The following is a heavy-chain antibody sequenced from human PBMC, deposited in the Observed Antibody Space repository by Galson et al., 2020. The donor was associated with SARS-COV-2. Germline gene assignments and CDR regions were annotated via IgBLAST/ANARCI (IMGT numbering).Heavy chain of an antibody. J-gene: IGHJ6*02. V-gene: IGHV3-30*18. D-gene: IGHD2-2*01. Sequence: GESLKISCAASGFTFSSYGMHWVRQAPGKGLEWVAVISYDGSNKYYADSVKGRFTISRDNSKNTLYLQMNSLRAEDTAVYYCAKDWGYCSSTSCYYYYYYGMDVWAKGPRSPSP. CDR3: AKDWGYCSSTSCYYYYYYGMDV. CDR1: GFTFSSYG. CDR2: ISYDGSNK.